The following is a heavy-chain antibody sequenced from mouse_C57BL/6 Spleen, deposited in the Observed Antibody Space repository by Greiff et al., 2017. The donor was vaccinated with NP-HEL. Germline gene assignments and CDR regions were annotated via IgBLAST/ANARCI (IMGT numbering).Heavy chain of an antibody. Sequence: VQLQQSGPELVKPGASVKMSCKASGYTFTDYNMHWVKQSHGKSLEWIGYINPNNGGISYNQKFKGKATLTVHKSSSTAYMELRSLTSEDSAVYYCARQNDGNYVYFDYWGQGTTLTVSS. CDR2: INPNNGGI. J-gene: IGHJ2*01. D-gene: IGHD2-1*01. CDR1: GYTFTDYN. CDR3: ARQNDGNYVYFDY. V-gene: IGHV1-22*01.